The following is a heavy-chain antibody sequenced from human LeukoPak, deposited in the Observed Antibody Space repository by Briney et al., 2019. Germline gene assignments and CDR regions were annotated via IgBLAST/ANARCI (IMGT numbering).Heavy chain of an antibody. Sequence: GGSLRLSCAASGFTFSSYSMNWVRQAPGKGLEWVAVISYDGSNMYYADSVKGRFTISRDNYINTLYLQMSSLRPEDMATFYCARGRETYNFDYWGQGTLVTVSS. D-gene: IGHD5-18*01. CDR1: GFTFSSYS. CDR2: ISYDGSNM. CDR3: ARGRETYNFDY. J-gene: IGHJ4*02. V-gene: IGHV3-30*03.